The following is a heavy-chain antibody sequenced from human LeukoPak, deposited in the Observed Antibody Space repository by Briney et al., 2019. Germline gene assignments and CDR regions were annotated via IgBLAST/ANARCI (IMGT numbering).Heavy chain of an antibody. CDR3: ARGRYSSSSGDY. J-gene: IGHJ4*02. Sequence: QPSETLSLTCAVSGGSISSGGYSWSWIRQPPGKGLEWIGYIYHSGSTYYNPSLKSRVTISVDRSKSQFSLKLSSVTAADTAVYYCARGRYSSSSGDYWGQGTLVTVSS. CDR1: GGSISSGGYS. D-gene: IGHD6-6*01. CDR2: IYHSGST. V-gene: IGHV4-30-2*01.